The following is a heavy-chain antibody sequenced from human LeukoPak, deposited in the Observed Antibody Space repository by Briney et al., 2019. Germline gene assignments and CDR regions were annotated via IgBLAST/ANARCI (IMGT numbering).Heavy chain of an antibody. J-gene: IGHJ4*02. CDR3: ARTVVGDY. V-gene: IGHV3-23*01. D-gene: IGHD4-23*01. CDR2: ISGSGGSA. CDR1: GFTFNNNA. Sequence: GGSLRLSCAASGFTFNNNAMSWVRQAPGKGLEWVSGISGSGGSAYYADSVKGRFTISRDNAKNSLYLQMNSLRAEDTAVYYCARTVVGDYWGQGTLVTVSS.